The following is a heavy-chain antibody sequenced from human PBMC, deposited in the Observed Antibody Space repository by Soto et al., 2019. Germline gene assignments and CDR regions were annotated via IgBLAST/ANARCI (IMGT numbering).Heavy chain of an antibody. Sequence: SETLSLTCAVSGGSISSGCYSWSWIRQPPGKGLEWIGYIYYSGSTNYNPSLKSRVTISVDTSKNQFSLKLSSVTAADTAVYYCARGFGRSGYPDYWGQGTLVTVSS. CDR2: IYYSGST. CDR1: GGSISSGCYS. D-gene: IGHD3-22*01. J-gene: IGHJ4*02. V-gene: IGHV4-61*01. CDR3: ARGFGRSGYPDY.